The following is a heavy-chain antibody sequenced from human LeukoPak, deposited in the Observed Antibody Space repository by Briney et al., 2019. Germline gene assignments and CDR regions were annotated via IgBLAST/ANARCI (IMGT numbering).Heavy chain of an antibody. J-gene: IGHJ4*02. CDR1: GFTFSSYG. V-gene: IGHV3-30*02. D-gene: IGHD1-1*01. CDR2: IRYDGSNK. Sequence: PGGSLRLSCAASGFTFSSYGMHWVRQAPGKGLEWVAFIRYDGSNKYYADSVKGRFTISRDNSKNTLYLQMNSLRAEDTAVYYCAKDLYNWNDDVNGDYFDYWGQGTLVTVSS. CDR3: AKDLYNWNDDVNGDYFDY.